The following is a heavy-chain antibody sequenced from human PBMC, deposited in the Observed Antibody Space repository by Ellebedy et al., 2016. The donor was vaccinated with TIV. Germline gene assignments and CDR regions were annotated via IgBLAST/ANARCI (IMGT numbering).Heavy chain of an antibody. CDR3: ARRNWNFALRTDYFDS. D-gene: IGHD1-7*01. CDR1: GYSISSGYY. V-gene: IGHV4-38-2*02. Sequence: MPSETLSLTCSVTGYSISSGYYWGWIRQSPGKGLEWIGSIYPDGSTYYSPSLRSRVTISVDTSKNEFYLKLSSLTAADTAVYYCARRNWNFALRTDYFDSWGRGTLVTVSS. J-gene: IGHJ4*02. CDR2: IYPDGST.